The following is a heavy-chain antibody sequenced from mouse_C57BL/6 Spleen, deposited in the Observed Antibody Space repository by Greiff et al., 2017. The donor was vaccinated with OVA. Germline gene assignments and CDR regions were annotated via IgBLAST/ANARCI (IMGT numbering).Heavy chain of an antibody. Sequence: EVKLMESGAELVRPGSSVKMSCKTSGYTFTSYGINWVKQRPGQGLEWIGYIYIGNGYTEYNEKFKGKATLTSDTTSSTAYMQLSSLTSEDSAIYFCATSYSNHYYAMDYWGQGTSVTVSS. CDR1: GYTFTSYG. J-gene: IGHJ4*01. D-gene: IGHD2-5*01. CDR3: ATSYSNHYYAMDY. CDR2: IYIGNGYT. V-gene: IGHV1-58*01.